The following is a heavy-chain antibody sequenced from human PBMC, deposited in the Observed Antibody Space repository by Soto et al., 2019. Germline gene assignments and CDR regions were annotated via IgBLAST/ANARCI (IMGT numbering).Heavy chain of an antibody. D-gene: IGHD3-3*01. CDR3: ATRITVFGLLIPPFDP. CDR2: INHTEGT. V-gene: IGHV4-34*01. CDR1: GGSVNGYY. Sequence: SETLSLTCAVYGGSVNGYYWNWIHQPPGKGLEWIGEINHTEGTHYNPSLKSRVTMSVDTSKNQFSLRLSSVTAADTAIYYCATRITVFGLLIPPFDPWGQGTQVTVSS. J-gene: IGHJ5*02.